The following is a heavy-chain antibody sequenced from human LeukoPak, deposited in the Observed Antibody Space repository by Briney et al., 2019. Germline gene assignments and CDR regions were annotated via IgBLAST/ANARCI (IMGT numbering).Heavy chain of an antibody. Sequence: PGGCLILACSSSVFTFSIYSIDWVRQAPGRVLGWDSSINSIIRYRNYADSVKGRFTISRDHAKNSLSLQMTSLRAEETAVYCCAGDPIGVERRYCSSTSCYGGSFDPWGQGTLVTVSS. CDR1: VFTFSIYS. D-gene: IGHD2-2*01. CDR3: AGDPIGVERRYCSSTSCYGGSFDP. V-gene: IGHV3-21*01. CDR2: INSIIRYR. J-gene: IGHJ5*02.